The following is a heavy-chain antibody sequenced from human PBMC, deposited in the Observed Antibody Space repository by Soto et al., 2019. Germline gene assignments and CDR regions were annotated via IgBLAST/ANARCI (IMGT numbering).Heavy chain of an antibody. J-gene: IGHJ4*02. CDR3: AKRVTTVTTGGFDY. Sequence: GGSLRLSCAASGFTFSSYGMHWVRQAPGKGLEWVAVISYDGSNKYYADSVKGRFTISRDNSKNTLYLQMNSLRAEDTAVYYCAKRVTTVTTGGFDYWGQGTLVTVSS. D-gene: IGHD4-17*01. CDR2: ISYDGSNK. CDR1: GFTFSSYG. V-gene: IGHV3-30*18.